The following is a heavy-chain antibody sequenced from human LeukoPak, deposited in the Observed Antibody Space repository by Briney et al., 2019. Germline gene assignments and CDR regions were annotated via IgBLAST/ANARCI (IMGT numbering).Heavy chain of an antibody. CDR3: ARDGEYSSERFDY. V-gene: IGHV1-18*01. D-gene: IGHD3-22*01. CDR2: ISAYNGNT. J-gene: IGHJ4*02. CDR1: GYTFTSYG. Sequence: ASVKVSCKASGYTFTSYGITWVRQAPGQGLEWMGWISAYNGNTNYAQKFQGRVTMTRDTSISTVYMEMSRLRSDDTAVYYCARDGEYSSERFDYWGQGTLVTVSS.